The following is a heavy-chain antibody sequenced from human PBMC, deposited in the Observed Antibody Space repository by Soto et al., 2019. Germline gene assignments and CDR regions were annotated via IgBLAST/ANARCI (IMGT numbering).Heavy chain of an antibody. Sequence: GGSLRLSCAASGFTFSSYGMHWVRQAPGKGLEWVAVISYDGSNKYYADSVKGRFTISRDNSKNTLYLQMNSLRAEDTAVYYCAKDSTLVYYDFWSGYHLPDNYYMDVWGKGTTVTVSS. CDR3: AKDSTLVYYDFWSGYHLPDNYYMDV. V-gene: IGHV3-30*18. CDR1: GFTFSSYG. D-gene: IGHD3-3*01. CDR2: ISYDGSNK. J-gene: IGHJ6*03.